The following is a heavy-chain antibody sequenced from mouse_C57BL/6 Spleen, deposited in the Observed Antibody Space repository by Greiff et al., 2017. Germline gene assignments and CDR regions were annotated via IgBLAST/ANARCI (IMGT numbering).Heavy chain of an antibody. CDR1: GYTFTSYW. CDR2: IYPVSGST. V-gene: IGHV1-55*01. Sequence: QVQLQQPGAELVKPGASVKMSCKASGYTFTSYWITWVKQRPGQGLEWIGDIYPVSGSTNYNEKFKSKATLTVDTSSSTAYMQLSSLTTEDSAIYYCARSPWGDDYHWYFDVWGTGTTVTVSS. D-gene: IGHD2-4*01. J-gene: IGHJ1*03. CDR3: ARSPWGDDYHWYFDV.